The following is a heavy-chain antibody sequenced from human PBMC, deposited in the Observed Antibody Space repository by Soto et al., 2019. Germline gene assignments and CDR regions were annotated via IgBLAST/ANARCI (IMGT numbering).Heavy chain of an antibody. V-gene: IGHV1-24*01. CDR2: FDPEDGET. CDR1: RYTLTELS. D-gene: IGHD1-7*01. Sequence: ASVKVSCKVSRYTLTELSMHWVRQAPGKRLEWMGGFDPEDGETIYAQKFQGRVTMTEDTSTDTAYMELSSLRSEDTAVYYCATAGNLELRGYYYYGMDVWGQGTTVTVSS. J-gene: IGHJ6*02. CDR3: ATAGNLELRGYYYYGMDV.